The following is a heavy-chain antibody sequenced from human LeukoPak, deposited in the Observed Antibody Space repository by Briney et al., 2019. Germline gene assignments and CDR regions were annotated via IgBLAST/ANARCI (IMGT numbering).Heavy chain of an antibody. J-gene: IGHJ5*02. V-gene: IGHV4-34*01. CDR3: ARGSYCSSTSRYGGGDWFDP. CDR1: GGSFSGYY. D-gene: IGHD2-2*01. Sequence: SETLSLTCAVYGGSFSGYYWSWIRQPPGKGLEWIGEINHSGSTNYNPSLKSRVTISVDTSKNQFSLKLSSVTAADTAVYYCARGSYCSSTSRYGGGDWFDPWGQGTLVTVSS. CDR2: INHSGST.